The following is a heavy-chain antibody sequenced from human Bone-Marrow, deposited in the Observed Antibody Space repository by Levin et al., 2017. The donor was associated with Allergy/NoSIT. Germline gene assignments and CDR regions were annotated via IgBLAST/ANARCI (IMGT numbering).Heavy chain of an antibody. D-gene: IGHD3-3*01. J-gene: IGHJ6*02. V-gene: IGHV3-7*01. CDR3: AREYYDFWSGYFRNYYYGMDV. CDR1: GFTFSSYW. Sequence: PGGSLRLSCAASGFTFSSYWMSWVRQAPGKGLEWVANIKQDGSEKYYVDSVKGRFTISRDNAKNSLYLQMNSLRAEDTAVYYCAREYYDFWSGYFRNYYYGMDVWGQGTTVTVSS. CDR2: IKQDGSEK.